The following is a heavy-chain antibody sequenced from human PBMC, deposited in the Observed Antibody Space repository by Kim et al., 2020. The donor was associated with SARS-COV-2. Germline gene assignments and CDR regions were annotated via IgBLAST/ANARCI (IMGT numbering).Heavy chain of an antibody. CDR1: GFTFSSYS. Sequence: GGSLRLSCAASGFTFSSYSMHWVRQAPGKGLEWVAVISYDGSNKYYADSVKGRFTISRDNSKNTLYLQMNSLRAEDTAVYYCARDPYGSGCYWFDYWGQGTLATVSS. CDR2: ISYDGSNK. CDR3: ARDPYGSGCYWFDY. J-gene: IGHJ4*02. V-gene: IGHV3-30*04. D-gene: IGHD3-10*01.